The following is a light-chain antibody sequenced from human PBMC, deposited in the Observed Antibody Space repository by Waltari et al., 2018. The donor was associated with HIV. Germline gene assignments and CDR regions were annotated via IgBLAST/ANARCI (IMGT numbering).Light chain of an antibody. CDR2: GAS. CDR1: QSVRNNY. Sequence: EVVLTQSPGTLSLSPGERATLSCRPSQSVRNNYVAWYQRKPGQAPRLLISGASIRATGIPDGFIGGGSGTDFTLSSSRLESEDLAVYFCQQYGHAPLTFGGGTEVEIK. J-gene: IGKJ4*01. CDR3: QQYGHAPLT. V-gene: IGKV3-20*01.